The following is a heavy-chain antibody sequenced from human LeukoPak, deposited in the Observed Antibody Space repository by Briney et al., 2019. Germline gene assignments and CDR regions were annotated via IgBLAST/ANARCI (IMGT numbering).Heavy chain of an antibody. CDR3: AREGHSRTSTGGDLDF. CDR2: ITHTGGT. J-gene: IGHJ4*02. CDR1: GGSFTGYY. D-gene: IGHD4-23*01. Sequence: SETLSFTCGVYGGSFTGYYWSWIRQSRAKGLEWIGEITHTGGTNYYPSLKSRVTISIDTSENQFSLKLTSVTAADTAVYYCAREGHSRTSTGGDLDFWGQGILVTVSS. V-gene: IGHV4-34*01.